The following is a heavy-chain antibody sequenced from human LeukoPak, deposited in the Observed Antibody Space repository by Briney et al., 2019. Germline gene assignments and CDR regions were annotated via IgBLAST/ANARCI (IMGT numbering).Heavy chain of an antibody. CDR2: ISGSGGST. CDR3: AKDPHRHSGYGNWFDP. Sequence: PGGSLRLSCAASGFTFSSYAMSWVRQAPGKGLEWVSAISGSGGSTYYADSVKGRFTIFRDNSKNTLYLQMNSLRAEDTAVYYCAKDPHRHSGYGNWFDPWDQGTLVTVSS. CDR1: GFTFSSYA. D-gene: IGHD5-12*01. V-gene: IGHV3-23*01. J-gene: IGHJ5*02.